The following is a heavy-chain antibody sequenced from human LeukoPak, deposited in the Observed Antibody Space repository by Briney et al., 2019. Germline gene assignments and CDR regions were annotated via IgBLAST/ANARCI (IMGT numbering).Heavy chain of an antibody. J-gene: IGHJ6*02. V-gene: IGHV1-2*02. Sequence: ASVKVSCKASGYTFSGYYMHWLRQAPGQGLEWMGWINPNSGGTNYAQKFQGRVTMTRDTCISTAYMELSRLTSDDTAVYYCSISGAGSYYEYGMDVWGQGTTVTVSS. CDR1: GYTFSGYY. D-gene: IGHD3-10*01. CDR3: SISGAGSYYEYGMDV. CDR2: INPNSGGT.